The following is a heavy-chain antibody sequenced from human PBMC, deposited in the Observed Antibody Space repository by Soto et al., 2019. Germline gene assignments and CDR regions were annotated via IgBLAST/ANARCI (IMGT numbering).Heavy chain of an antibody. CDR2: ISSSSSYI. CDR1: GFTFSSYS. CDR3: AKDMKWGGMTTIHYFDS. Sequence: PGGSVRLSCAASGFTFSSYSMNWVRQAPGKGLEWVSSISSSSSYIYYADSVKGRFTISRDNAKNSLFLQMNSLRPEDTALYYCAKDMKWGGMTTIHYFDSWGQGT. D-gene: IGHD4-17*01. V-gene: IGHV3-21*04. J-gene: IGHJ4*02.